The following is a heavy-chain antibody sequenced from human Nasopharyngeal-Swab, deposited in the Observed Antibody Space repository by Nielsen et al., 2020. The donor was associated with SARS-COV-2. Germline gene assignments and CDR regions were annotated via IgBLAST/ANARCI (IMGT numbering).Heavy chain of an antibody. CDR2: FYSGGST. CDR3: ARGAYYDSRGAFDI. V-gene: IGHV3-66*01. CDR1: GFTVSSNY. Sequence: GGSLRLSCAASGFTVSSNYMNWVRQAPGKGLEWVSVFYSGGSTYHADSVKGRFTISRDNSKNTLYLQMNSLRAEDTAVYYCARGAYYDSRGAFDIWGQGTMVTVSS. D-gene: IGHD3-22*01. J-gene: IGHJ3*02.